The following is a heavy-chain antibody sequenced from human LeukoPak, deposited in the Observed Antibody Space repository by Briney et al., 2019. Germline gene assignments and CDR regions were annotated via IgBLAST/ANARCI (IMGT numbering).Heavy chain of an antibody. CDR1: GYTFTGYY. V-gene: IGHV1-2*06. J-gene: IGHJ6*03. CDR2: INPNSGGT. D-gene: IGHD1-26*01. Sequence: ASVKVSCKASGYTFTGYYMHWVRQAPGQGLEWMGRINPNSGGTNYAQKFQGRVTMTRDTSISTAYMEQSRLRSDDTAVYYCAREEYSGSYFSSYYYMDVWGKGTTVTVSS. CDR3: AREEYSGSYFSSYYYMDV.